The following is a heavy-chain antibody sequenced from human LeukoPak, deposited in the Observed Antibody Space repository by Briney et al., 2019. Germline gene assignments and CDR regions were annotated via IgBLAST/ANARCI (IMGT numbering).Heavy chain of an antibody. CDR3: ARGQARLAWFDP. J-gene: IGHJ5*02. Sequence: SETLSLTCTVSGGSISSYYWSWIRQPPGQGLEWIGYIYYSGSTNYNPSLKSRVTLSVDTSKNQFSLKLRPVTAADTAVYYCARGQARLAWFDPWGQGTLVTVSS. CDR2: IYYSGST. CDR1: GGSISSYY. D-gene: IGHD6-19*01. V-gene: IGHV4-59*08.